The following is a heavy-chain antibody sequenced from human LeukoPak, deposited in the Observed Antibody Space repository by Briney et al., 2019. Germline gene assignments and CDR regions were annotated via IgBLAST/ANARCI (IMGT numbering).Heavy chain of an antibody. J-gene: IGHJ4*02. CDR2: IWYDGSNK. V-gene: IGHV3-33*06. Sequence: PGGSLRLSCVASGFIFSRSWMDWVRQAPCKGLEWVAVIWYDGSNKYYADSVKGRFTISRDSSKNTLYLQMNSLRAEDTAVYYCAKGALGYCSSTSCPSGLDFDYWGQGTLVTVSS. CDR1: GFIFSRSW. D-gene: IGHD2-2*01. CDR3: AKGALGYCSSTSCPSGLDFDY.